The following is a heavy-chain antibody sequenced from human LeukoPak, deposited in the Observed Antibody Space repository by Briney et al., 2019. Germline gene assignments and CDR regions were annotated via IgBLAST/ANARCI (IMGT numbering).Heavy chain of an antibody. D-gene: IGHD3-22*01. Sequence: SVKVSCKASGGTFSSYAISWVRQAPGQGLEWMRRIIPILGIANYAQKFQGRVTMTTDTSTNTAYMEVRSLRSDDTAIYFCARTPRPTYETSGYCLDYWGQGTLVTVSS. CDR3: ARTPRPTYETSGYCLDY. CDR2: IIPILGIA. J-gene: IGHJ4*02. CDR1: GGTFSSYA. V-gene: IGHV1-69*04.